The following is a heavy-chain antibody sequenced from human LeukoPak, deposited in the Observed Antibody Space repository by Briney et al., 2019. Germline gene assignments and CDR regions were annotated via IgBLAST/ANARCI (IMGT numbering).Heavy chain of an antibody. CDR3: ARPHNPNPGFGDDY. CDR1: GYSFSTYW. V-gene: IGHV5-51*01. Sequence: GESLKISCQGSGYSFSTYWIGWVRQMPGKGLEWMGIMYPANSDTRYSPSFQGQVTISADKSISTAYLQWSSLRASDSAMYYCARPHNPNPGFGDDYWGQGTLVTVSS. D-gene: IGHD3-10*01. J-gene: IGHJ4*02. CDR2: MYPANSDT.